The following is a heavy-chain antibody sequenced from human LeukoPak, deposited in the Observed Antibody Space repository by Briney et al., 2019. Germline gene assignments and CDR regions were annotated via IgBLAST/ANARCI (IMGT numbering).Heavy chain of an antibody. V-gene: IGHV4-34*01. J-gene: IGHJ1*01. Sequence: PSETLSLTCAVYGGSFSGYYWSWIRQPPGKGLEWIGEINHSGSTNYNPSLKSRVTISVDTSKNQFSLKLSSVTAADTAVYYCARERMMRAYFQHWGQGTLVTVSS. CDR3: ARERMMRAYFQH. D-gene: IGHD2-15*01. CDR2: INHSGST. CDR1: GGSFSGYY.